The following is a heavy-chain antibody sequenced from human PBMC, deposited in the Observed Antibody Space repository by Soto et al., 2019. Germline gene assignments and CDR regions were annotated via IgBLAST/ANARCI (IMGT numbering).Heavy chain of an antibody. V-gene: IGHV4-39*01. CDR1: GGSISSGGYY. CDR2: IYYSGTT. J-gene: IGHJ4*02. D-gene: IGHD2-2*01. CDR3: ARLIHCKTTSCYFDY. Sequence: PSETLSLTCTVSGGSISSGGYYWSWIRQPPGKGLEWIGSIYYSGTTYYNPSLKSRVTISEDTSKNQFSLKLSSVTAADTAVFYCARLIHCKTTSCYFDYWGQGTLVTVSS.